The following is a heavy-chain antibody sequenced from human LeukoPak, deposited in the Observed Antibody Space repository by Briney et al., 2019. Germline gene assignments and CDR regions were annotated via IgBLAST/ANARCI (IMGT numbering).Heavy chain of an antibody. D-gene: IGHD3-16*01. V-gene: IGHV3-7*01. Sequence: GGSLRLSCAASGFTFSRYWMSWVRQAPGKGLEWVANINEDGSRKKHMDSVEGRLTISRDNAKNSLYLQMNSLRVEDTAIYYCVRDEKKRGGDYWGQGTLVTVSS. J-gene: IGHJ4*02. CDR3: VRDEKKRGGDY. CDR2: INEDGSRK. CDR1: GFTFSRYW.